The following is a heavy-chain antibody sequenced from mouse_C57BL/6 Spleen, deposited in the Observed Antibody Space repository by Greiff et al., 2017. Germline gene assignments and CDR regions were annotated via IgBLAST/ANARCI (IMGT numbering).Heavy chain of an antibody. V-gene: IGHV1-63*01. D-gene: IGHD2-3*01. CDR1: GYTFTNYW. CDR2: IYPGGGYT. J-gene: IGHJ4*01. Sequence: QVQLQQSGAELVRPGTSVKMSCKASGYTFTNYWIGWAKQRPGHGLEWIGDIYPGGGYTNYNEKFKGKATLTADKSSSTAYMQFSSLTSEDSAIYYCAREGYDGYDYAMDYWGQGTSVTVSS. CDR3: AREGYDGYDYAMDY.